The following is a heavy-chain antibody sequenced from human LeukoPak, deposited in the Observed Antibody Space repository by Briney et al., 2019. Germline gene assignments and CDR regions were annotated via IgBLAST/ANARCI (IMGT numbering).Heavy chain of an antibody. CDR2: IYPGDSDT. CDR1: GYSFTSYW. Sequence: GESLKISCKGSGYSFTSYWIGWVRQMPGKGLEWMGIIYPGDSDTRYSPSFQGQVTISADKSISTAYLQWSSLKASDTAMYYCASRPRETSGGWYYFDYGAQGTLVTVPS. CDR3: ASRPRETSGGWYYFDY. V-gene: IGHV5-51*01. D-gene: IGHD6-19*01. J-gene: IGHJ4*02.